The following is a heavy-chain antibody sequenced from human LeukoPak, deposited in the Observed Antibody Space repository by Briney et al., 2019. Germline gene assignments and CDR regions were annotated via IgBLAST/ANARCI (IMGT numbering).Heavy chain of an antibody. J-gene: IGHJ4*02. CDR3: ARAGLIAVPDEKELFDY. Sequence: GASVKVSCKASGYTFTGYYMHWVRQAPGQGLEWMGWINPNSGGTNYAQKFQGRVTMTRDTSISTAYMELSRLRSDDTAVYYCARAGLIAVPDEKELFDYWGQGTLVTVSS. CDR2: INPNSGGT. V-gene: IGHV1-2*02. D-gene: IGHD6-19*01. CDR1: GYTFTGYY.